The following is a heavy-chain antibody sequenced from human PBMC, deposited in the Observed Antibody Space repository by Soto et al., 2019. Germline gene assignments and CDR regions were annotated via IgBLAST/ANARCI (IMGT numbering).Heavy chain of an antibody. Sequence: QVQLQESGPGLVKPSQTLSLTCTVSGGSISSGGYYWSWIRQHPGKGLEWIGYIYYSGSTYYNPSLKSRVTISVDTSKNQFSLKLSSVTAADTAAYYCARTTTVTHHLDYWGQGTLVTVSS. D-gene: IGHD4-17*01. CDR1: GGSISSGGYY. J-gene: IGHJ4*02. V-gene: IGHV4-31*03. CDR2: IYYSGST. CDR3: ARTTTVTHHLDY.